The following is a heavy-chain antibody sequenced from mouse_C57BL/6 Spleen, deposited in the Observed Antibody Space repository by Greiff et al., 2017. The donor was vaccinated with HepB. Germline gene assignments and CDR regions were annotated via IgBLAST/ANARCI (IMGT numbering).Heavy chain of an antibody. CDR3: ARYPLTYYFDD. CDR2: IDTEDGET. J-gene: IGHJ2*01. Sequence: EVKLVESGAELVQPGASVKLSCTASGFNIKDYYMHWVQQRTEQGLEWIGRIDTEDGETNYAPKFQGKATITADTSSNTAYLQLSSLTSEYTAVYYCARYPLTYYFDDWGQGTTLTVSS. CDR1: GFNIKDYY. V-gene: IGHV14-2*01. D-gene: IGHD4-1*01.